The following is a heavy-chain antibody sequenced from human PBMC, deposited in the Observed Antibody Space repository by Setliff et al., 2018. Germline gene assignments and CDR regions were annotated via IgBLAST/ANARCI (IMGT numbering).Heavy chain of an antibody. CDR2: IKQGGSEK. V-gene: IGHV3-7*01. Sequence: PGGSLRLSCAASGFTFSRYWMSWVRQAPGKGLEWVANIKQGGSEKYYVDPVKGRFTISRDNAKNSLYLQMNSLRAEDTAVYYCARDGGEYWGQGTLVTVSS. J-gene: IGHJ4*02. CDR3: ARDGGEY. CDR1: GFTFSRYW. D-gene: IGHD3-16*01.